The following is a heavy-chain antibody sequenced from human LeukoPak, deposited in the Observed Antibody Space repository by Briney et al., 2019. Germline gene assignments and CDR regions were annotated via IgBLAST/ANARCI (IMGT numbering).Heavy chain of an antibody. V-gene: IGHV1-46*01. CDR3: ARFAVHRRITVAGQFGLDY. D-gene: IGHD6-19*01. CDR1: GYTFTSYY. CDR2: INPSGGST. Sequence: ASVKVSCKASGYTFTSYYMHWVRQAPGQGLEWMGIINPSGGSTSYAQKFQGRVTMTRDMSTSTVYMELSSLRSEDTAVYYCARFAVHRRITVAGQFGLDYWGQGTLVSLSS. J-gene: IGHJ4*02.